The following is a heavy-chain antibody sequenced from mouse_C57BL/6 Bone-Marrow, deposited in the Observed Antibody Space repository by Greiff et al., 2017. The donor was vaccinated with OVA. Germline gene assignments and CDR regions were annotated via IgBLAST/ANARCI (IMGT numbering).Heavy chain of an antibody. J-gene: IGHJ4*01. CDR3: ARLYYYAMDY. CDR1: GYSITSGYY. Sequence: VQLQQSGPGLVKPSQSLSLTCSVTGYSITSGYYWNWLRHLPGNKLEWMGYISYDGRNNYNPSLKNRISITRDTSKNQFFLKLNSVTTEDTATYYCARLYYYAMDYWGQGTSVTVSS. V-gene: IGHV3-6*01. CDR2: ISYDGRN.